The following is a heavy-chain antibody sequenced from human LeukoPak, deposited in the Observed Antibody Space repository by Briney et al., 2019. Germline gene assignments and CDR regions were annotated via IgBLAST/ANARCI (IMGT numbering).Heavy chain of an antibody. Sequence: PGGSLRLSCAASGFTFSSYSMNWVRQAPGKGLEWVSSISSSSSYIYYADSVKGRFTISRDNAKNSLYLQMNSLRAEDTAVYYCAKDTESQWVTTGFDYWGQGTLVTVSS. CDR1: GFTFSSYS. V-gene: IGHV3-21*04. CDR2: ISSSSSYI. CDR3: AKDTESQWVTTGFDY. J-gene: IGHJ4*02. D-gene: IGHD4-11*01.